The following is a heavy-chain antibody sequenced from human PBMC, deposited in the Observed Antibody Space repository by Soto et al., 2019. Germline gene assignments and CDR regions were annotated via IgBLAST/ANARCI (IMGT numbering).Heavy chain of an antibody. V-gene: IGHV1-69*13. D-gene: IGHD2-15*01. CDR2: IIPIFGTA. CDR1: GGTFSSYA. CDR3: ATVRLEGRSGFDY. Sequence: SVKVSCKASGGTFSSYAISWVRQAPGQGLEWMGGIIPIFGTANYAQKFQGRVTITADESTSTAYMELSSLKASDTAMYYCATVRLEGRSGFDYWGQGTLVTVSS. J-gene: IGHJ4*02.